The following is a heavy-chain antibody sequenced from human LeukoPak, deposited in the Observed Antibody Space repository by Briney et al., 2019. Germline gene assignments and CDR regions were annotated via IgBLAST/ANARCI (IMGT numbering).Heavy chain of an antibody. Sequence: SETLSLTCTVPGGSISSYYWSWIRQSPGKGLEWVGHIYNFGSTNYNPSLKSRVTISVDTSKNQFSLKLSSVTAADTAVYYCARAIVVVVTAPPYWYFDLWGRGTLVTVSS. CDR2: IYNFGST. V-gene: IGHV4-4*08. D-gene: IGHD2-21*02. J-gene: IGHJ2*01. CDR1: GGSISSYY. CDR3: ARAIVVVVTAPPYWYFDL.